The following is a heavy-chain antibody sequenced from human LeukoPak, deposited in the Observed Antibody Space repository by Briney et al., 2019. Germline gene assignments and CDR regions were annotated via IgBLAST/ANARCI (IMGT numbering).Heavy chain of an antibody. CDR1: GYTFTGYY. V-gene: IGHV1-2*06. D-gene: IGHD3-10*01. CDR2: INPNSGGT. J-gene: IGHJ5*02. Sequence: ASVKVSCKASGYTFTGYYMHWVRQAPGQGLEWMGRINPNSGGTNYAQKFQGRVTMTRDTSISTAYMELSRLRSDDTAVYYCAGGELVGVGVISVGWFDPWGQGTLVTVSS. CDR3: AGGELVGVGVISVGWFDP.